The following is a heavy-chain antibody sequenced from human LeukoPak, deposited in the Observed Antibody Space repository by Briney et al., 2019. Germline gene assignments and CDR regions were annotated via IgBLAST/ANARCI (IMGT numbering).Heavy chain of an antibody. J-gene: IGHJ4*02. CDR2: IKNDGSST. CDR3: TRGLSSSSS. D-gene: IGHD6-6*01. V-gene: IGHV3-74*01. CDR1: GFTFNTYW. Sequence: GGSLRLSCVASGFTFNTYWMHWVRQAPGKGPVWVSRIKNDGSSTSYADSVKGRFTISRDNARNTLYLQMNSLRAEDTAVYYCTRGLSSSSSWGQGTLVTVSS.